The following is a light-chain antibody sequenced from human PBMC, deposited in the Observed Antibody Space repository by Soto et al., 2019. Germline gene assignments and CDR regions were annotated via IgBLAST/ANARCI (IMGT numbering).Light chain of an antibody. J-gene: IGKJ2*01. CDR1: QSDLYSSNNKNY. Sequence: DIVMTQSPDSLAVSLGERATINCKSSQSDLYSSNNKNYLAWYQQRPGQPPKLLIYWASTRESGVPDRFSGSGSGTDFTLTTTSLQAEDVAVYYCQQYESTPPTFGQWTKLEIK. V-gene: IGKV4-1*01. CDR2: WAS. CDR3: QQYESTPPT.